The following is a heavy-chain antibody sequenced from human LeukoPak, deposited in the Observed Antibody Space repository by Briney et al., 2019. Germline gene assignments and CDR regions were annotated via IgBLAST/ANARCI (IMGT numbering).Heavy chain of an antibody. CDR3: ARDFRYDRSGYYGFDY. CDR1: GYTFTSYG. J-gene: IGHJ4*02. V-gene: IGHV1-18*01. D-gene: IGHD3-22*01. CDR2: ISAYNGNT. Sequence: GASVKVSCKASGYTFTSYGTSWVLQAPGQGLEWMGWISAYNGNTNYAQKLQGRVTMTTDTSTSTAYMELRSLRSDDTAVYYCARDFRYDRSGYYGFDYWGQGTLVTVSS.